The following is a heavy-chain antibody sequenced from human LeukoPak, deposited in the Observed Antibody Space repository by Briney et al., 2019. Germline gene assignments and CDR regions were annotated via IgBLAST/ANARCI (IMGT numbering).Heavy chain of an antibody. V-gene: IGHV4-30-2*01. Sequence: PSETLSLTCAVSGGSTSSGGYSWSWIRQPPGKGLEWIGYIYHSGSTYYNPSLKSRVTISVDRSKNQFSLKLSSVTAADTAVYYCARAGRGAFDYWGQGTLVTVYS. CDR1: GGSTSSGGYS. D-gene: IGHD1-26*01. CDR3: ARAGRGAFDY. J-gene: IGHJ4*02. CDR2: IYHSGST.